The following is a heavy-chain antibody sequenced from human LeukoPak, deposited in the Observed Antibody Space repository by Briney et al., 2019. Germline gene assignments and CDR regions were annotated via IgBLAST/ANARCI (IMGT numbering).Heavy chain of an antibody. CDR1: GFTFSRNA. D-gene: IGHD2-8*02. Sequence: PGGSLRLSCAASGFTFSRNAIHWVRQGPGKGLEWVSYIAHDGSNKYYADSVKGRFTISRDNSKRTLYLQMNSLRADDTAVYYCAKDGSWSCTDWGQGTLVTVSS. CDR3: AKDGSWSCTD. CDR2: IAHDGSNK. V-gene: IGHV3-30*02. J-gene: IGHJ4*02.